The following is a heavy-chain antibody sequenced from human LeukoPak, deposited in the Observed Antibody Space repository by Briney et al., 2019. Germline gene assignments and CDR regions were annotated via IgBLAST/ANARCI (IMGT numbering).Heavy chain of an antibody. V-gene: IGHV4-39*01. J-gene: IGHJ4*02. D-gene: IGHD3-22*01. Sequence: SETLSLTRSVSGDSISRGAYYWGWSRQPPGKGLGWIGSLPCSGNTYYNPSLKSRVTISVDTSKNHFSLNLSSGTAAETAVYYCARHGQAGYDSSGYYRGGKGFLVTVSS. CDR3: ARHGQAGYDSSGYYR. CDR1: GDSISRGAYY. CDR2: LPCSGNT.